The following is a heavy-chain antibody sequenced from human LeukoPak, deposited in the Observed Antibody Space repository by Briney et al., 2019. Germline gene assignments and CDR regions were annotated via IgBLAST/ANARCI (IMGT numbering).Heavy chain of an antibody. Sequence: SETLSLTCTVSGGSISSYYWSWIRQPPAKGLEWIGYIYYSGSTNYIPSLKSRVTISVDTSKNQFSLKLSSVTAADTAVYYCARYDSSGYFPGHWGQGTLVTVSS. J-gene: IGHJ4*02. V-gene: IGHV4-59*01. CDR1: GGSISSYY. CDR3: ARYDSSGYFPGH. D-gene: IGHD3-22*01. CDR2: IYYSGST.